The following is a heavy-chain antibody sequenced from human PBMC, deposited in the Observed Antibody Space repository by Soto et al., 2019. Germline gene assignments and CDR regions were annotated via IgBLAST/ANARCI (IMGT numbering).Heavy chain of an antibody. CDR2: ISGSGGST. CDR3: ARMGELSLRAGAFDI. CDR1: GFTFSSYA. J-gene: IGHJ3*02. V-gene: IGHV3-23*01. D-gene: IGHD3-16*02. Sequence: AGGSLRLSCAASGFTFSSYAMSWVRQAPGKGLEWVSAISGSGGSTYYADSVKGRFTISRDNSKNTLYLQMNSLRAEDTAVYYCARMGELSLRAGAFDIWGQGTMVTVSS.